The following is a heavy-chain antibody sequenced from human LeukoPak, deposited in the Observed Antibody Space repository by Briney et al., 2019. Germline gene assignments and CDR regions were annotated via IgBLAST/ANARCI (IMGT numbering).Heavy chain of an antibody. J-gene: IGHJ4*02. CDR3: ARTFWDKSNGYDYYFDY. V-gene: IGHV3-30*04. D-gene: IGHD5-12*01. CDR1: GFTFSNYA. Sequence: GRSLRLSCTAPGFTFSNYAMHWVRQAPGKGLEWMTVISFDGNNKYYEDSVKGRFTISRDNSKNTLYLQMNSLRAEDTAVYYCARTFWDKSNGYDYYFDYWGQGSLVTVSS. CDR2: ISFDGNNK.